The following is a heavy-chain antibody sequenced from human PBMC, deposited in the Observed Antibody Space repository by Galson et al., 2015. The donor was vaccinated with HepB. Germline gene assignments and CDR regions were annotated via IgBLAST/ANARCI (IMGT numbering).Heavy chain of an antibody. V-gene: IGHV3-30*18. CDR1: GFTFRSYG. Sequence: SLRLSCAASGFTFRSYGMHWVRQAPGKGLEWVALISYDGSNKYYADSVKGRFTISRDNSKNTLYLQMNSLRADDTAVYYCAKDRSPFNSTRHYFDYWGQGTLVTVSS. J-gene: IGHJ4*02. CDR2: ISYDGSNK. CDR3: AKDRSPFNSTRHYFDY. D-gene: IGHD3-16*01.